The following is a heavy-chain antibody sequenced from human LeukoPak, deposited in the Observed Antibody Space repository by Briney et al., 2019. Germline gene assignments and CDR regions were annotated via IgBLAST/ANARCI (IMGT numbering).Heavy chain of an antibody. CDR2: INEDGSEK. CDR3: ARGRYYFPSGTLDY. CDR1: RFTFSKFW. J-gene: IGHJ4*02. D-gene: IGHD3-22*01. Sequence: PGGSLRLSCAASRFTFSKFWMNWVRQAPGKGLEWVANINEDGSEKHYVDSVEGRFTISRDNAKNSLYLQMNSLRAEATAVYYCARGRYYFPSGTLDYWGQGTLVTVSS. V-gene: IGHV3-7*01.